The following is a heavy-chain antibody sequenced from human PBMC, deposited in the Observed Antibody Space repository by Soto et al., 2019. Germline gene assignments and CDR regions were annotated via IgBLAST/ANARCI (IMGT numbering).Heavy chain of an antibody. V-gene: IGHV3-30*18. CDR1: GFTFNTFG. D-gene: IGHD2-2*01. J-gene: IGHJ4*02. Sequence: QEQLVESGGGVVLPGRSLRLSCAASGFTFNTFGMHWVRQAPGKGLEWVAVISYDGSDKYYSDSVRGRFTNSRDNSMNTLYLQMNSLRTEDTAVYYCAKSPNFYCSSYHCYKYYFDYWGQGTLVTVSS. CDR3: AKSPNFYCSSYHCYKYYFDY. CDR2: ISYDGSDK.